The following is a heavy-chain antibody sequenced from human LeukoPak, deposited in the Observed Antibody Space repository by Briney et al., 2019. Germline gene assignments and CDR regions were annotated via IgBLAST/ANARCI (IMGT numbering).Heavy chain of an antibody. Sequence: GGSLRLSCAASGFTFSRSAVHWVRQAPGKGLEWVAVISHDGSNTDYTDSVKGRFTISRDNSKNTLYLQMNSLRAEDTAVYYCAKEMKPWMHFDYWGQGTLVAVSS. J-gene: IGHJ4*02. D-gene: IGHD5-12*01. CDR3: AKEMKPWMHFDY. CDR2: ISHDGSNT. CDR1: GFTFSRSA. V-gene: IGHV3-30*18.